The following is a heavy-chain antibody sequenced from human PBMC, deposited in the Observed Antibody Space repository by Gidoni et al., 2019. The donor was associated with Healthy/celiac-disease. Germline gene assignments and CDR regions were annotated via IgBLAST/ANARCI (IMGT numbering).Heavy chain of an antibody. CDR2: ISGSGGST. CDR3: ASDPYGSGTG. Sequence: EVQLLESGGGVVQPGGSLRLSCAASGFTYSSYAMSWVRQAPGKGLEWVSAISGSGGSTYYAYSVKGRFTISRDNSKNTLYLQMNGLRAEDTAVYYCASDPYGSGTGWGQGTLVTVSS. V-gene: IGHV3-23*01. D-gene: IGHD3-10*01. CDR1: GFTYSSYA. J-gene: IGHJ4*02.